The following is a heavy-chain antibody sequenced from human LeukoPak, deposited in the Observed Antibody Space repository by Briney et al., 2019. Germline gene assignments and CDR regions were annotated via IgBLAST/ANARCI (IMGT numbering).Heavy chain of an antibody. D-gene: IGHD1-26*01. V-gene: IGHV5-51*01. CDR3: ARHRGPVGSPREADY. CDR2: IYPGDSDT. Sequence: GESLKISCKVSGYSFTSYWIGLVRQMPGKGLEWMGIIYPGDSDTRYSPSFQGQVTISADKSISTAYLQWSSLKASDTAVYYCARHRGPVGSPREADYWGQGTLVTVSS. CDR1: GYSFTSYW. J-gene: IGHJ4*02.